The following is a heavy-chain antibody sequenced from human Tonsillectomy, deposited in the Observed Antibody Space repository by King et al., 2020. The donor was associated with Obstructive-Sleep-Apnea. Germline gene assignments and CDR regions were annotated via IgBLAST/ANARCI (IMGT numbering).Heavy chain of an antibody. D-gene: IGHD6-13*01. Sequence: QLVQSGAEVKKPGASVKVSCKASGYTFTNYGISWVRQAPGQGLEWMGWISAYNGNTNYAQKFQGRVTMTTDTSTSTAYMERRSLSSDDTAVYYCARWLTYSSSWYWAGGYGMDVWGQGTTVTVSS. CDR1: GYTFTNYG. V-gene: IGHV1-18*01. CDR3: ARWLTYSSSWYWAGGYGMDV. J-gene: IGHJ6*02. CDR2: ISAYNGNT.